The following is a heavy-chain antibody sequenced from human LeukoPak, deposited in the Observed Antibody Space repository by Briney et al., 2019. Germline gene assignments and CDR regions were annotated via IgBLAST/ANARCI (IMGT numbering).Heavy chain of an antibody. J-gene: IGHJ4*02. D-gene: IGHD6-19*01. CDR2: ISSSSSYI. Sequence: GGSLRLSCTASGFTFSSYSMNWVHQAPGKGLEWVSSISSSSSYIYYADSVKGRFTISRDNAKNSLYLQMNSLRAEDTAVYYCARAYSSGHFDYWGQGTLVTVSS. V-gene: IGHV3-21*01. CDR1: GFTFSSYS. CDR3: ARAYSSGHFDY.